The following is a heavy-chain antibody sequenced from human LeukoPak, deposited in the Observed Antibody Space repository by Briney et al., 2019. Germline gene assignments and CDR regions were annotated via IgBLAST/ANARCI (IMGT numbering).Heavy chain of an antibody. J-gene: IGHJ4*02. CDR3: AKGRDYDYFFDY. V-gene: IGHV3-23*01. CDR1: GFTFSSYA. Sequence: GGSLRLSCAASGFTFSSYAMSWVRQAPGKGLEWVSAISGSGGSTYFADSVKGRFTISRDNSKNTLYLQMNSLRAEDPAVYYCAKGRDYDYFFDYWGQGTLVTVSS. CDR2: ISGSGGST. D-gene: IGHD3-16*01.